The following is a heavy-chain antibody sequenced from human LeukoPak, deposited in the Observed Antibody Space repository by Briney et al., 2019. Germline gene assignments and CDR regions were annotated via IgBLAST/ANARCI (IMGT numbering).Heavy chain of an antibody. CDR3: AKDRANAWSSDY. CDR2: PTYDGSDK. Sequence: GGSLRLSCAASGFTFSNYAMYWVRQAPGKGLECVAFPTYDGSDKYYADSVKGRFTISRDNAKSTLYLQMNSLRAEDTAVYYCAKDRANAWSSDYWGQGTLVTVSS. D-gene: IGHD3-10*01. J-gene: IGHJ4*02. V-gene: IGHV3-30*02. CDR1: GFTFSNYA.